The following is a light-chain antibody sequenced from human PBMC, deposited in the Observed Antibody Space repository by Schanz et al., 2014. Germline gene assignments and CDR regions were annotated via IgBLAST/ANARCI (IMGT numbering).Light chain of an antibody. V-gene: IGLV2-14*03. CDR1: SSDVGSSKY. CDR3: TSYSSSNTRV. Sequence: QSALTQPASVSASLGQSITISCTGSSSDVGSSKYVSWYQQFPGKAPKPLIYEVSVRLSGVSSRFSGSKSGNTASLTISGLQAEDEADYYCTSYSSSNTRVFGTGTKLTVL. J-gene: IGLJ1*01. CDR2: EVS.